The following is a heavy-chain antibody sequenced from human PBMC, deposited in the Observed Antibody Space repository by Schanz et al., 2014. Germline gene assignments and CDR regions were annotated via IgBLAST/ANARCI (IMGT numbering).Heavy chain of an antibody. V-gene: IGHV4-30-2*06. CDR1: GGSISSGGYS. J-gene: IGHJ4*02. Sequence: LQLQESGSGLMKPSQTLSLTCAVSGGSISSGGYSWNWIRRSPGKGLEWIGYIYYSGHTYYNPALKSRVTISVDGSKNQFSLRLDSVTAADTAVYYCALREKPYGPFASWGQGALVTVSS. D-gene: IGHD3-10*01. CDR2: IYYSGHT. CDR3: ALREKPYGPFAS.